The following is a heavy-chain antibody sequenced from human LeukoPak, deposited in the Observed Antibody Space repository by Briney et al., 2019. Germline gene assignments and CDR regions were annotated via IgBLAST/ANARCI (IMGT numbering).Heavy chain of an antibody. V-gene: IGHV4-4*07. CDR2: IYTSGST. Sequence: SETLSLTCTVSGGSISSYYWSWIRQPAGKGLEWIGRIYTSGSTNYNPSLKSRVTMSVDTSKNQFSLKLSPVTAADTAVYYCARDLAPIGYCSSTSCYSGYLGAFDIWGQGTMVTVSS. CDR1: GGSISSYY. J-gene: IGHJ3*02. CDR3: ARDLAPIGYCSSTSCYSGYLGAFDI. D-gene: IGHD2-2*01.